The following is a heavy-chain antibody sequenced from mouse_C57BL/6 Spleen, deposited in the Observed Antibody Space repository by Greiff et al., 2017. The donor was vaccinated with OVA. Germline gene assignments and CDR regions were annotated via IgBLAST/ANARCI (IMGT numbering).Heavy chain of an antibody. CDR1: GYTFTDYY. CDR3: ARSGITTVVATGAMDY. CDR2: INPNNGGT. D-gene: IGHD1-1*01. Sequence: EVQLQQSGPELVKPGASVKISCKASGYTFTDYYMNWVKQSHGKSLEWIGDINPNNGGTSYNQKFKGKATLTVDKSSSTAYMELRSLTSEDSAVYYCARSGITTVVATGAMDYWGQGTSVTVSS. J-gene: IGHJ4*01. V-gene: IGHV1-26*01.